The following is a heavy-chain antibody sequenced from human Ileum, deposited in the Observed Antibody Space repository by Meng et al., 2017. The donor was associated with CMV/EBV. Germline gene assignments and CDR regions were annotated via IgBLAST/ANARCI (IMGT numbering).Heavy chain of an antibody. J-gene: IGHJ6*02. CDR1: GGSISSYY. D-gene: IGHD2-15*01. CDR3: PRDRLLAGLDGTSSYYYYYYGMDV. CDR2: IYYSGST. V-gene: IGHV4-59*01. Sequence: SETLSLTCTVSGGSISSYYWSWIRQPPGKGLEWIGYIYYSGSTNYNPSLKSRVTISVDTSKNQFSLKLSSVTAADTAVYYCPRDRLLAGLDGTSSYYYYYYGMDVWGQGTTGTVSS.